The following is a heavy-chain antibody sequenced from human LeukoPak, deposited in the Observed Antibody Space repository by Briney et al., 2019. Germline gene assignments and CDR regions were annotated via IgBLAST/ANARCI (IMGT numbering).Heavy chain of an antibody. CDR2: IKQDGSDK. CDR1: GFTFSSSW. CDR3: ARHRARFDY. D-gene: IGHD5-24*01. V-gene: IGHV3-7*04. Sequence: GGSLRLSCAPSGFTFSSSWMSWVRQAPGKGLEWVATIKQDGSDKYFVDSVKGRFTISRDNAKNSLYLQMNSLRAEDTAVYYCARHRARFDYWGQGTLVTVSS. J-gene: IGHJ4*02.